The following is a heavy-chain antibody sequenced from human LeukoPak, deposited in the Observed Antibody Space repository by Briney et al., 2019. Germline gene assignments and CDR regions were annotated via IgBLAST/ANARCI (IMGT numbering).Heavy chain of an antibody. Sequence: ASVKVSCKTSGGTFSSYAISWVRQAPGQGLEWMGGIIPIFGTANYAQKFQGRVTITADESTSTAYMELSSLRSEDTAVYYCARVSYDYSNYVSLDYWGQGTLVTVSS. D-gene: IGHD4-11*01. CDR1: GGTFSSYA. CDR2: IIPIFGTA. J-gene: IGHJ4*02. CDR3: ARVSYDYSNYVSLDY. V-gene: IGHV1-69*01.